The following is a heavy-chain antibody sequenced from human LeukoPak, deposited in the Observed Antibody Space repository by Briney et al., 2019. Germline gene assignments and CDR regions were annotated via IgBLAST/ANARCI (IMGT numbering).Heavy chain of an antibody. CDR1: GFTVSNSF. J-gene: IGHJ4*02. V-gene: IGHV3-53*01. CDR2: IYSDGTS. Sequence: GGSLRLSCAASGFTVSNSFMSWIRQAPGKGLEWVSVIYSDGTSYYADSVKARFSISRDNSKNSLYLQLNSLRVEDTAMYYCTKTGGPWDWGQGTLVTVSS. D-gene: IGHD7-27*01. CDR3: TKTGGPWD.